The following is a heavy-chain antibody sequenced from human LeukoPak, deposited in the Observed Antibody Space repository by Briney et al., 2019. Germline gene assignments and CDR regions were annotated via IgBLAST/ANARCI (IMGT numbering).Heavy chain of an antibody. Sequence: SETLSLTCTVSGGSMNTYHWSWIRQPPGKGLEWIGYIYYSGSTNYNPSLKSRVTISVDTSKNQFSLKLSSVTAADTAVYYCARQGFGSGWIFDYWGQGTLVTVPS. J-gene: IGHJ4*02. CDR1: GGSMNTYH. D-gene: IGHD6-19*01. CDR2: IYYSGST. V-gene: IGHV4-59*08. CDR3: ARQGFGSGWIFDY.